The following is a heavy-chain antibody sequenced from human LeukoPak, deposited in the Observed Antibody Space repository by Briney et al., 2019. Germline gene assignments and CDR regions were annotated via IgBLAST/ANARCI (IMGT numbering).Heavy chain of an antibody. D-gene: IGHD5-18*01. CDR2: IYSGGST. V-gene: IGHV3-53*01. Sequence: PGGSLRLSCAASGFTVSSNYMTWVRQAPGKGLEWVSVIYSGGSTYYTDSVKGRFTISRDNSKNTLYLQMNSLRAEDTAVYYCARSLSHTAMAALYWGQGTLVTISS. CDR1: GFTVSSNY. J-gene: IGHJ4*02. CDR3: ARSLSHTAMAALY.